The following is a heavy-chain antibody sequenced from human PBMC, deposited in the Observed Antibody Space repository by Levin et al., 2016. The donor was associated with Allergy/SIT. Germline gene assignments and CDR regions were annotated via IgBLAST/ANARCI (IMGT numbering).Heavy chain of an antibody. CDR2: ISGTGGST. CDR1: GFTFSSYV. CDR3: AKDGLRLDMLTGYYVERGDCYSDNSRCSVSFEC. J-gene: IGHJ4*02. V-gene: IGHV3-23*01. Sequence: GESLKISCAASGFTFSSYVMNWVRQAPGKGLEWVSGISGTGGSTYYADSVKGRFTISRDNSKNTLYLQVSSLRAEDTALYYCAKDGLRLDMLTGYYVERGDCYSDNSRCSVSFECWGQGTRVTVSS. D-gene: IGHD3-9*01.